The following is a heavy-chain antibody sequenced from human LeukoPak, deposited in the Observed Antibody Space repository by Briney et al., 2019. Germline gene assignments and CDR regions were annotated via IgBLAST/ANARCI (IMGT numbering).Heavy chain of an antibody. CDR2: IRYDGSNK. D-gene: IGHD2-2*01. V-gene: IGHV3-30*02. CDR3: AKDLEYQLLFGTFFDY. J-gene: IGHJ4*02. CDR1: GFTFSSHS. Sequence: PGGSLRLSCAASGFTFSSHSMNWVRQAPGKGLEWVAFIRYDGSNKYYADSVKGRFTISRDNSKNTLYLQMNSLRAEDTAVYYCAKDLEYQLLFGTFFDYWGQGTLVTVSS.